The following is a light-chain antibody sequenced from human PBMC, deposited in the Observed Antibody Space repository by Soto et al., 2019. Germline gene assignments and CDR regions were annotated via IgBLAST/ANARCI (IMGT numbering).Light chain of an antibody. CDR3: AVWDDGLNGPGML. CDR1: SSNIGTHY. J-gene: IGLJ2*01. Sequence: QAVVIQPPSLSGTPGQRITISCSGSSSNIGTHYVYWYQQVSGSATKVVIHANHQRPSGVPDRFSGSKSGTSATLAISGLQSEDEAEYYCAVWDDGLNGPGMLFGGGTKLTVL. V-gene: IGLV1-47*02. CDR2: ANH.